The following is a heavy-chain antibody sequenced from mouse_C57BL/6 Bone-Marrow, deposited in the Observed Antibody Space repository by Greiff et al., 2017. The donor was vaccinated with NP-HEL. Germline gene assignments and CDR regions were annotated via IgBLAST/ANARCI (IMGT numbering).Heavy chain of an antibody. D-gene: IGHD2-1*01. CDR3: ARDGNYEDY. Sequence: VQLQQPGAELVKPGASVKLSCKASGYTFTSYWMQWVKQRPGQGLEWIGEIDPSDSYTNYNQKFKGKATLTVDTSSSTAYMQLSSLTSEDSAVYYCARDGNYEDYWGQGTTLTVSS. CDR2: IDPSDSYT. CDR1: GYTFTSYW. J-gene: IGHJ2*01. V-gene: IGHV1-50*01.